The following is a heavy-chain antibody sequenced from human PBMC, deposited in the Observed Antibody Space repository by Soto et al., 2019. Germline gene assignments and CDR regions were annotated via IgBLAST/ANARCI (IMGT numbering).Heavy chain of an antibody. Sequence: GSLRLSCAASGFTFSSYSMNWVRQAPGKGLEWVSYISSSSSTIYYADSVKGRFTISRDNAKNSLYLQMNSLRDEDTAVYYCARVPGGYYDSSGYYPSPFDYWGQGTLVTVSS. J-gene: IGHJ4*02. V-gene: IGHV3-48*02. CDR1: GFTFSSYS. CDR2: ISSSSSTI. CDR3: ARVPGGYYDSSGYYPSPFDY. D-gene: IGHD3-22*01.